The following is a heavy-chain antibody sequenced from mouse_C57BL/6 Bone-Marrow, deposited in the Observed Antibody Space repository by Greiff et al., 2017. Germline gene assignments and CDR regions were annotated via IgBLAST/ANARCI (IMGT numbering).Heavy chain of an antibody. CDR3: AREGDGNYYFDY. CDR1: GYTFTSYW. V-gene: IGHV1-53*01. CDR2: INPSNGGT. Sequence: QVHVKQPGTELVKPGASVKLSCKASGYTFTSYWMHWVKQRPGQGLEWIGNINPSNGGTNYNEKFKSKATLTVDKSSSTAYMQLSSLTSEDSAVYYCAREGDGNYYFDYWGQGTTLTVSS. D-gene: IGHD2-1*01. J-gene: IGHJ2*01.